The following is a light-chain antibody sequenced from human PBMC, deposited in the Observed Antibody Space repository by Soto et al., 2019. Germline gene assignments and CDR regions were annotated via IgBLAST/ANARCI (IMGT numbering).Light chain of an antibody. Sequence: DIQMTQFPSSLSASVGDRVTITCRASQSISDYLNWYQKKPGKAPKLLIYGTSYLQSEVPSRFSGRGSGTDFTLTISSLQLEDFATYYCQQSYKTPHTFGQGTKLETK. J-gene: IGKJ2*01. V-gene: IGKV1-39*01. CDR3: QQSYKTPHT. CDR2: GTS. CDR1: QSISDY.